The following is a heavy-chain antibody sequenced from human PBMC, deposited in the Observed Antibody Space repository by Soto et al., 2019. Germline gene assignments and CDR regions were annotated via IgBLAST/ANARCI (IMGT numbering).Heavy chain of an antibody. D-gene: IGHD1-7*01. Sequence: PGGYLRLSWVPSAFSLTICSMNWVRQTPGKGLELVSALSRSGGATYYADSVKGRFTISRDTSTNTLYLQMSNLRAEDTAIYYCAKGEMAKIRNSFDPWGQGTMVTGSS. CDR2: LSRSGGAT. CDR3: AKGEMAKIRNSFDP. V-gene: IGHV3-23*01. CDR1: AFSLTICS. J-gene: IGHJ5*02.